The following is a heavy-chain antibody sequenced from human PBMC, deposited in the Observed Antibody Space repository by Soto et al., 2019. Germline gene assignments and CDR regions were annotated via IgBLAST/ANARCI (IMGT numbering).Heavy chain of an antibody. J-gene: IGHJ4*02. V-gene: IGHV1-18*01. CDR2: INPYNGKT. D-gene: IGHD2-15*01. Sequence: QVQLEQSGAEVKKSGASVKVSCKASGYIFSTHGINWVRQAPGQGLEWMGWINPYNGKTNHAQKFQGRVTMTTETSRKTAYMELRSLRSDDTAVYYCARVQIVVVVGGTPADYWGQGTLVTVSS. CDR3: ARVQIVVVVGGTPADY. CDR1: GYIFSTHG.